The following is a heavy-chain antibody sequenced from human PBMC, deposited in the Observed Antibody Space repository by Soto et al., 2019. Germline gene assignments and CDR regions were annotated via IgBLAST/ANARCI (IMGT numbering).Heavy chain of an antibody. J-gene: IGHJ6*02. D-gene: IGHD1-26*01. V-gene: IGHV1-69*06. CDR2: IIPIFGTA. CDR1: GGTFSSYA. CDR3: ARTPFSGSYGAVGMDV. Sequence: SVKVSCKASGGTFSSYAISWVRQAPGQGLEWMGGIIPIFGTANYAQKFQGRVTITADKSTSTAYMELSSLRSEDTAVYYCARTPFSGSYGAVGMDVWGQGTTVTVYS.